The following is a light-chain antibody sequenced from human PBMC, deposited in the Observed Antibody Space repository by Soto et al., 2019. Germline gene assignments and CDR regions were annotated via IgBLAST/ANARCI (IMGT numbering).Light chain of an antibody. CDR1: QSISSD. J-gene: IGKJ1*01. CDR3: QQRSSCPRT. CDR2: DAN. V-gene: IGKV3-11*01. Sequence: EIVLRESPASLSLCQGERATLSCRASQSISSDLAWYQQKPGQAPRLVIYDANKRGTGIPARFRGSGSGTDFTLTISTLEPDDFAVYYRQQRSSCPRTFGPGPKVDIK.